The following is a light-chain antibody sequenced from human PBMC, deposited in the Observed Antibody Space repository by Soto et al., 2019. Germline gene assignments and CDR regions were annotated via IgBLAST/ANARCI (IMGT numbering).Light chain of an antibody. J-gene: IGKJ3*01. CDR2: DAS. Sequence: EIVLTQSPATLSLSPGERATLSCRASQSINNYLAWYQQRPGQAPRLLIYDASNRATGIPARFSGSGSGTDFTLTISSLEHEDLAVYYCQQRSSWPRVTFGPGTKVDIK. CDR1: QSINNY. V-gene: IGKV3-11*01. CDR3: QQRSSWPRVT.